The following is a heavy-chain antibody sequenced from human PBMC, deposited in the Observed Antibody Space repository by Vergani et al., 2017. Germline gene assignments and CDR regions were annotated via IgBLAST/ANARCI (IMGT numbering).Heavy chain of an antibody. Sequence: VHLEESGGVLVQPGGSRRLSCAGAGFTFDTYTMAYVRQAPGKGLELVVTISSGGGDIFYADSVKGRFTISRDNSKNTLFLQLNSLKDEDTAVYYCTTAWGLYYLHGEYFQYWGRGTLVSVSS. J-gene: IGHJ1*01. CDR2: ISSGGGDI. D-gene: IGHD3-10*01. CDR1: GFTFDTYT. V-gene: IGHV3-23*04. CDR3: TTAWGLYYLHGEYFQY.